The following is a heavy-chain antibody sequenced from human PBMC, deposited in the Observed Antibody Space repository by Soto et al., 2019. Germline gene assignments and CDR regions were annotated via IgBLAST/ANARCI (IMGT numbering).Heavy chain of an antibody. V-gene: IGHV3-13*01. D-gene: IGHD5-12*01. Sequence: GGSLRLSCAASGFTFSRYDMHWVRQPTGKGLEWVSAIGTAGDTFYPSSVKCRFTISRENAKNSLYLEKNSLRAGNTAVYFCERGVYDSNYYYSYGLDVWGQGTTVTVSS. J-gene: IGHJ6*02. CDR2: IGTAGDT. CDR1: GFTFSRYD. CDR3: ERGVYDSNYYYSYGLDV.